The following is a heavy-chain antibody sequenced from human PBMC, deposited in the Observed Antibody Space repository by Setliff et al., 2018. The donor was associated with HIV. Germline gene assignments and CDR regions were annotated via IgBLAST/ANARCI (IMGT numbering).Heavy chain of an antibody. CDR2: ISAYNGNT. CDR3: AREIGDYYDSSGYYPPTDYYYGMDV. V-gene: IGHV1-18*01. J-gene: IGHJ6*02. CDR1: GYTFTSYD. D-gene: IGHD3-22*01. Sequence: ASVKVSCKASGYTFTSYDISWVRQAPGQGLEWMGWISAYNGNTHYAQKPQGRVTMTTDTSTSTAYMEPRSLRSDDTSVYYCAREIGDYYDSSGYYPPTDYYYGMDVWGQGTTVTVSS.